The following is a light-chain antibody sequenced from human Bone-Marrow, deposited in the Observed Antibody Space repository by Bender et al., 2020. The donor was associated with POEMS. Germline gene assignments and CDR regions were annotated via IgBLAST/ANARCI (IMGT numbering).Light chain of an antibody. Sequence: SYELTQPSSVSVSPGLTATITCSGDVLAKKYARWFQQKPGQAPVLVMSKDSERPSGIPERFSGSSSGATVTLNISGAQVEDEADYYCFSSSGHNGDHYRVFGGGTKLTVL. V-gene: IGLV3-27*01. J-gene: IGLJ3*02. CDR3: FSSSGHNGDHYRV. CDR1: VLAKKY. CDR2: KDS.